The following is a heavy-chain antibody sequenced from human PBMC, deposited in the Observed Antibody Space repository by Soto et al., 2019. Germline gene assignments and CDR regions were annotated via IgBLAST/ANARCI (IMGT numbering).Heavy chain of an antibody. J-gene: IGHJ3*02. CDR2: IYSGGST. CDR3: AKDRQQLVPGAFDI. D-gene: IGHD6-13*01. CDR1: GFTVSSNY. V-gene: IGHV3-53*01. Sequence: LRLSCAASGFTVSSNYMSWVRQAPGKGLEWVSVIYSGGSTYYADSVKGRFTISRDNSKNTLYLQMNSLRAEDTAVYYCAKDRQQLVPGAFDIWGQGTMVTVSS.